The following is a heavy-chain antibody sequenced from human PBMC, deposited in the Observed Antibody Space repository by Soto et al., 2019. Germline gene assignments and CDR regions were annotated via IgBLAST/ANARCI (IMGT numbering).Heavy chain of an antibody. CDR2: INPSGGST. J-gene: IGHJ4*02. Sequence: QVQLVQSGAEVKKPGASVKVSCKASGYTFTSYYMYWVRQAPGQGLEWMGIINPSGGSTSYAQKFQSRVTMTRDTSTSTVYMELSSLRSEDTAVYYCARRVATEYYFDYWGQGTLVTVSS. CDR1: GYTFTSYY. CDR3: ARRVATEYYFDY. V-gene: IGHV1-46*01.